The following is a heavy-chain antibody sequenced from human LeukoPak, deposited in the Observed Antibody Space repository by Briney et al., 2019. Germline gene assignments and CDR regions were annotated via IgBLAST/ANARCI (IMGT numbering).Heavy chain of an antibody. Sequence: VQPGGSLRLSCAASGFTFSSYWMSWVRQAPGKGLEWVANIKQDGNEKYYVDSVKGRFTISRDNAKNSLYLQMNSLRAEDTAVYYCAREVPATISYYYYYMDVWGKGTTVTVSS. CDR3: AREVPATISYYYYYMDV. CDR1: GFTFSSYW. D-gene: IGHD2-2*01. V-gene: IGHV3-7*01. CDR2: IKQDGNEK. J-gene: IGHJ6*03.